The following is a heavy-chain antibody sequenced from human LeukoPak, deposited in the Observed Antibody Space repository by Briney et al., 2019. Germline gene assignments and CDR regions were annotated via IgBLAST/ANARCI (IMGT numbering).Heavy chain of an antibody. CDR1: GFTFSTYW. CDR2: INPDGSTT. CDR3: AKDHTSIAVAMRFPDY. D-gene: IGHD6-19*01. J-gene: IGHJ4*02. Sequence: GGSLRLSCAASGFTFSTYWMHWVRQAPGEGPVWVSRINPDGSTTTYADSVKGRFTISRDNAKNTLYLQMNSLRAEDTAVYYCAKDHTSIAVAMRFPDYWGQGTLVTVSS. V-gene: IGHV3-74*01.